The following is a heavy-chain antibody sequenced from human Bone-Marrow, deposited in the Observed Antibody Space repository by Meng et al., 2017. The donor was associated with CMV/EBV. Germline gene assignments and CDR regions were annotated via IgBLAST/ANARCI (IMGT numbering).Heavy chain of an antibody. CDR3: ARDRKQLVPDFDY. V-gene: IGHV1-18*01. CDR2: ISAYNGNT. Sequence: SVKVSCKASGGTFSSYTISWVRQAPGQGLEWMGWISAYNGNTNYAQKLQGRVTMTTDTSTSTAYMELRSLRSDDTAVYYCARDRKQLVPDFDYWGQGTRVTVSS. CDR1: GGTFSSYT. J-gene: IGHJ4*02. D-gene: IGHD6-6*01.